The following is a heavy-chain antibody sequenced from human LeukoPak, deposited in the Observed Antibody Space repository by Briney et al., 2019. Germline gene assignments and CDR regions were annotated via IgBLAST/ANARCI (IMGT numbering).Heavy chain of an antibody. CDR2: IRSKANSYAT. J-gene: IGHJ6*03. D-gene: IGHD5-12*01. V-gene: IGHV3-73*01. CDR1: GFTFSGSA. Sequence: GGSLRLSCAASGFTFSGSAMHWVRQASGKGLEWVGRIRSKANSYATAYAASVKGRFTISRDDSKNTAYLQMNSLKTEDTAVYYCTSWDIVATIGGYYYYYYMDVWGKGTTVTASS. CDR3: TSWDIVATIGGYYYYYYMDV.